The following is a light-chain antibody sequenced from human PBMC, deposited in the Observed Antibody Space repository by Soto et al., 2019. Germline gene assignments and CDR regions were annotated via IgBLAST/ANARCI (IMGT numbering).Light chain of an antibody. J-gene: IGLJ1*01. CDR3: SSYTSLKTLV. Sequence: QSVLTQPASVSESPGQSITISCTGPSSDVGGYKYVSWYQQHPGKAHKLLIYDVTNRPSGVSNRFSGSKSGYTASLTISGLQSEDEADYYCSSYTSLKTLVFGTGTKVTVL. CDR1: SSDVGGYKY. V-gene: IGLV2-14*01. CDR2: DVT.